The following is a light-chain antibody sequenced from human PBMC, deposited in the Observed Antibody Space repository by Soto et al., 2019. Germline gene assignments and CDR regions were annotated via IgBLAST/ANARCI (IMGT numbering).Light chain of an antibody. V-gene: IGLV1-40*01. CDR2: GNV. CDR1: YANIGGGYD. J-gene: IGLJ7*01. Sequence: QSVLTQPPSVSGAPGQRVTISCTGSYANIGGGYDVHWYQHLPGTAPKLLVYGNVNRPSRVPDRFSGSKSDTSASLAITGLQAEDEADYYCQSYDSSLSAWVFGGGTQLTVL. CDR3: QSYDSSLSAWV.